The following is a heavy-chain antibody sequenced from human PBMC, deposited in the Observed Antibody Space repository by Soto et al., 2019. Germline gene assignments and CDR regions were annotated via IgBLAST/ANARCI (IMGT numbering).Heavy chain of an antibody. CDR2: IDPSDSQT. D-gene: IGHD3-22*01. V-gene: IGHV5-10-1*01. CDR3: ARQIYYSDTGPNFQYYFDS. J-gene: IGHJ4*02. CDR1: GYSFAGYW. Sequence: GESLKISCKGSGYSFAGYWITWVRQKPGKGLDWMGRIDPSDSQTYYSPSFRGHVTISATKSITTVFLQWSSLRASDTAMYYCARQIYYSDTGPNFQYYFDSWAQGNPVTVSS.